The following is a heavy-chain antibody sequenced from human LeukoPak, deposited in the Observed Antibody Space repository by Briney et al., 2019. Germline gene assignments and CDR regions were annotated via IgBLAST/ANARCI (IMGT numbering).Heavy chain of an antibody. J-gene: IGHJ4*02. CDR3: ARVDYYGSGSYYYFDY. Sequence: PSETLSLTCTVSGGSISSYYWSWIRQPPGKGLEWIGYRYYSGSTNYNPSLKSRVTISVDTSKNQFSLKLSSVTAADTAVYYCARVDYYGSGSYYYFDYWGQGTLVTVSS. CDR1: GGSISSYY. D-gene: IGHD3-10*01. V-gene: IGHV4-59*01. CDR2: RYYSGST.